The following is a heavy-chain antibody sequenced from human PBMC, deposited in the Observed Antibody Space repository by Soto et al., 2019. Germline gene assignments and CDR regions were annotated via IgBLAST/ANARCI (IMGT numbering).Heavy chain of an antibody. CDR2: IIPILGIA. V-gene: IGHV1-69*02. J-gene: IGHJ3*02. Sequence: QVQLVQSGAEVKKPGSSVKVSCKASRGTFSSYTISWVRQAPGQGLEWMGRIIPILGIANYAQKFQGRVTITADKSTSTAYMELRSLRSEDTAVYYCAFDRGFRYCSGGSCYDAFDIWGQGTMVTVSS. CDR3: AFDRGFRYCSGGSCYDAFDI. CDR1: RGTFSSYT. D-gene: IGHD2-15*01.